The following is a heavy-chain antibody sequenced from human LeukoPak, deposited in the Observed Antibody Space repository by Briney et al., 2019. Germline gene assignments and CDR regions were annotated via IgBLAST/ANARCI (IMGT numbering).Heavy chain of an antibody. CDR2: INPSGGST. Sequence: ASVKVSCKASGYTFTSYYMHWVRQAPGQGLEWMGIINPSGGSTSYAQKFRGRVTMTRDTSTSTVYMELSSLRSEDTAVYYCARMPLSIVGAADNDAFDIWGQGTMVTVSS. V-gene: IGHV1-46*01. D-gene: IGHD1-26*01. CDR1: GYTFTSYY. CDR3: ARMPLSIVGAADNDAFDI. J-gene: IGHJ3*02.